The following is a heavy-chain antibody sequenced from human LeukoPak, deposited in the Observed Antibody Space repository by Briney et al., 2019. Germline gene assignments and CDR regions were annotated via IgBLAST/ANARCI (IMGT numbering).Heavy chain of an antibody. CDR2: IDSGGSP. CDR1: GFTFSTNY. V-gene: IGHV3-53*01. J-gene: IGHJ4*02. CDR3: ARDLNYYDSSGYGH. D-gene: IGHD3-22*01. Sequence: GGSLRLSCAASGFTFSTNYMSWVRQAPGKGLEWVSVIDSGGSPYYADSVKGRFTISRDNSKNTLYLQMNSLRAEDTAVYYCARDLNYYDSSGYGHWGQGTLVTVSS.